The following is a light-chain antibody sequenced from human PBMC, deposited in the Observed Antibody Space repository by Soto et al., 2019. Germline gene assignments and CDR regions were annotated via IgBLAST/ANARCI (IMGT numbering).Light chain of an antibody. CDR2: DAS. V-gene: IGKV1-5*01. CDR1: QTISSW. CDR3: QQSYITLET. J-gene: IGKJ3*01. Sequence: DVHMTQSTSTLSGSVGNRVTITCRASQTISSWLAWYQQKKGKAPKLLIYDASSLESGVPSRFSGSGYGTDFTLTICSLQAEDFATYYCQQSYITLETFCPGANVDIK.